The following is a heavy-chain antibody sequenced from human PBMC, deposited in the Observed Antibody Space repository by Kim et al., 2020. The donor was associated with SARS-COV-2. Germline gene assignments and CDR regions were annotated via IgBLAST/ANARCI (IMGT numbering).Heavy chain of an antibody. Sequence: ASVKVSCKASGYTFTGYYMHWVRQAPGQGLEWMGWINPNSGGTNSAQKFQGWVTMTRDTAISTAYMELSRLRSDDTAVYYCARDSWQLDYYYYGMDVWGQGPTVTVSS. CDR1: GYTFTGYY. CDR2: INPNSGGT. D-gene: IGHD6-13*01. CDR3: ARDSWQLDYYYYGMDV. V-gene: IGHV1-2*04. J-gene: IGHJ6*02.